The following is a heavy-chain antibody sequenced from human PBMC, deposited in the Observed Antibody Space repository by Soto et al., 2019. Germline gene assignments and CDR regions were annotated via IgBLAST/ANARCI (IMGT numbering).Heavy chain of an antibody. Sequence: VGSLRLSCAASGFTFSSSAMSWVRQAPVRGLEWFSTISGSGGTPYYADSVKGRFTISRDNSKNTLYLVLNSLRAEDTAVYYCAMGLAAAGPLDYWGQGTLVTVSS. V-gene: IGHV3-23*01. J-gene: IGHJ4*02. CDR3: AMGLAAAGPLDY. D-gene: IGHD6-13*01. CDR1: GFTFSSSA. CDR2: ISGSGGTP.